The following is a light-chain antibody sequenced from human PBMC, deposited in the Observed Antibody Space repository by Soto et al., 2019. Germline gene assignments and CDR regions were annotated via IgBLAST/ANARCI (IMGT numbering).Light chain of an antibody. Sequence: DIQMTQSPSTLSACLVDRVTITCRASQTVNAWLAWYQHKPGGAPQLLIYDVSTLYTGVPSRFSGTGSGTEFNLTISGLQPDDFATYFCQQYKSEWTFGQGTKVDIK. CDR3: QQYKSEWT. J-gene: IGKJ1*01. V-gene: IGKV1-5*01. CDR2: DVS. CDR1: QTVNAW.